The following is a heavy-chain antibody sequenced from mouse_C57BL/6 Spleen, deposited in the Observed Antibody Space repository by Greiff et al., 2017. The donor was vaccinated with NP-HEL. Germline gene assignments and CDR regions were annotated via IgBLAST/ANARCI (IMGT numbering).Heavy chain of an antibody. Sequence: DVQLVESGGGLVQPGGSLKLSCAASGFTFSDYYMYWVRQTPEKRLEWVAYISNGGGSTYYPDTVKGRFTISRDNSKNTLYLQMSRLKSEDTAMYYCARPSRIYGYFDYWGQGTTLTVSS. CDR2: ISNGGGST. CDR1: GFTFSDYY. CDR3: ARPSRIYGYFDY. D-gene: IGHD1-1*01. J-gene: IGHJ2*01. V-gene: IGHV5-12*01.